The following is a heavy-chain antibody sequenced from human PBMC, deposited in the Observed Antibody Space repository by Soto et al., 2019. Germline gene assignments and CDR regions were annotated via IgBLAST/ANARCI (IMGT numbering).Heavy chain of an antibody. Sequence: VQLMQSGAEVKKPGSSVKVSCKASGGTFSSYAFSWVQQAPGQGLEWMGGIIPVLGATNYAQTFQGRVTITADASTSTAYKELSSLRSEDTPVYYCAGSPEWSYALSQLVITTFAFYWGQGTLVTVSP. J-gene: IGHJ4*02. D-gene: IGHD3-22*01. CDR3: AGSPEWSYALSQLVITTFAFY. CDR2: IIPVLGAT. CDR1: GGTFSSYA. V-gene: IGHV1-69*01.